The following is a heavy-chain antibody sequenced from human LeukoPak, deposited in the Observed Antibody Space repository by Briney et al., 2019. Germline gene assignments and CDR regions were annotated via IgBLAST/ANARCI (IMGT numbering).Heavy chain of an antibody. D-gene: IGHD3-16*01. V-gene: IGHV1-69*02. CDR2: IIPILGIA. Sequence: SVKVSCKASGGTFSSYTISWVRQAPGQGLEWMGRIIPILGIASYAQKFQGRVTITADKSTSTAYMELSSLRSEDTAVYYCARAPLPLDPRLMWGSMDFDYWGQGTLVTVSS. J-gene: IGHJ4*02. CDR1: GGTFSSYT. CDR3: ARAPLPLDPRLMWGSMDFDY.